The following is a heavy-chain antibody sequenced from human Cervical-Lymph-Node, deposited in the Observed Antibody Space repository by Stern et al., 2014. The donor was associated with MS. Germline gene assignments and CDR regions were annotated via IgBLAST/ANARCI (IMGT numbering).Heavy chain of an antibody. CDR1: GGSVSSGGYT. J-gene: IGHJ5*02. Sequence: QLQLQESGSGLVRPSQTLSLTCTVSGGSVSSGGYTWSWLRQPPGKGLEWIGSIYKNGSSHYNPSLNSRVTLLIDTSKKQLSLTLSSMTAADTALYYCARVVRFLEWVPFDPWGQGILVTVSS. D-gene: IGHD3-3*01. CDR2: IYKNGSS. V-gene: IGHV4-30-2*01. CDR3: ARVVRFLEWVPFDP.